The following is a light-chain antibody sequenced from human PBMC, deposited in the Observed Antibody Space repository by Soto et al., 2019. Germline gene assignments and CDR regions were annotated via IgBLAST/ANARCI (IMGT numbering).Light chain of an antibody. V-gene: IGKV3-15*01. CDR3: EQDNNWAPWT. Sequence: EIVMTQSPATLSVSPGERATLSCRSSQIVSSHLAWYQQKPGQAPSLRLYGASTRATSIPASFSSSGSGTEYNPATSSILYEDVVVNYYEQDNNWAPWTFGLGTKVDIK. J-gene: IGKJ1*01. CDR2: GAS. CDR1: QIVSSH.